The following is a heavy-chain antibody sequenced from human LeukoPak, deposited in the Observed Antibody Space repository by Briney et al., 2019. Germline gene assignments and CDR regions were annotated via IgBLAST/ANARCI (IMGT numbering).Heavy chain of an antibody. J-gene: IGHJ5*02. V-gene: IGHV1/OR15-1*04. CDR1: GYIFTDYY. CDR3: ARDEEGYYDSSGGFDP. D-gene: IGHD3-22*01. CDR2: INPNSGGT. Sequence: ASVKVSCKASGYIFTDYYMHWVRQAPGQELGWMGRINPNSGGTNYAQKFQGRVTMTRDMSTSTVYMELSSLRSEDTAVYYCARDEEGYYDSSGGFDPWGQGTLVTVSS.